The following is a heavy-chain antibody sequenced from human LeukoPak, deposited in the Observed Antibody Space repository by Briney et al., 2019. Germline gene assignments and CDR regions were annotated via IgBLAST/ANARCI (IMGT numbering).Heavy chain of an antibody. D-gene: IGHD5-18*01. J-gene: IGHJ4*02. CDR3: AIPARHVDTPY. CDR2: ISYDGSNK. CDR1: GFTFSSYG. V-gene: IGHV3-30*03. Sequence: GGSLRLSCAASGFTFSSYGMHWVRQAPGKGLEWVAVISYDGSNKYYADSVKGRFTISRDNSKNTLYLQMNSLRAEDTAVYYCAIPARHVDTPYWGQGTLVTVSS.